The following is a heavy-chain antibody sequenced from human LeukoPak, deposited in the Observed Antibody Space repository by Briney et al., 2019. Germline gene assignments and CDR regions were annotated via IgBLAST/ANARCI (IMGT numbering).Heavy chain of an antibody. CDR3: TRVGYIDEGIDY. CDR2: ISWNSGSI. Sequence: PGGSLRLSCAASGFTFDDYAMHWVRQAPGKGLEWVSGISWNSGSIGYADSVKGRFTISRDNAKNSLYLQINSLRAEDTAIYYCTRVGYIDEGIDYWGQGTLVTVSS. D-gene: IGHD5-24*01. J-gene: IGHJ4*02. CDR1: GFTFDDYA. V-gene: IGHV3-9*01.